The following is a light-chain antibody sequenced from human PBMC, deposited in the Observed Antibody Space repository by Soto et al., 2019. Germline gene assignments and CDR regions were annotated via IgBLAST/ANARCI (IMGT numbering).Light chain of an antibody. CDR1: QSVSSN. J-gene: IGKJ1*01. Sequence: EIVMTQSPATLSVSPEERETHSCRASQSVSSNLAWYQQKPVQAPRLLIYGASTRATGIPARFSGSGSGTEFTLTISSLQSEDFAVYYCQQYNNWPRTFGQGTKV. CDR3: QQYNNWPRT. CDR2: GAS. V-gene: IGKV3-15*01.